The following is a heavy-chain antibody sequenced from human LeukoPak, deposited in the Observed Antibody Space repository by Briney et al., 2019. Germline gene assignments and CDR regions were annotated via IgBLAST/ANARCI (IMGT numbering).Heavy chain of an antibody. Sequence: PSETLSLTCTVSGGSISSYYWSWIQQPPGKGLEWIGYIYNSGSTNYNPSLKSRVTISVDTSKNQFSLKLNSVTAADTAVCYRAKYGYSSGWYFDYWGQGTLVTVSS. D-gene: IGHD6-19*01. CDR2: IYNSGST. CDR1: GGSISSYY. V-gene: IGHV4-59*01. J-gene: IGHJ4*02. CDR3: AKYGYSSGWYFDY.